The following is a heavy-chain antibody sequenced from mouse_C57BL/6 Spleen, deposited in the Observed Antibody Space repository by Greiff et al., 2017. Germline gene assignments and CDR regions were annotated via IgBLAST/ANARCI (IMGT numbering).Heavy chain of an antibody. D-gene: IGHD2-4*01. CDR2: IYPGDGDT. Sequence: QVQLQQSGPELVKPGASVKISCKASGYAFSSSWMNWVKQRPGTGLEWIGRIYPGDGDTNYNGKFKGKATLTADKSSSTAYMQLSSLTSEDSSVYFCARFDYDGFAYWGQGTLVTVSA. CDR3: ARFDYDGFAY. CDR1: GYAFSSSW. J-gene: IGHJ3*01. V-gene: IGHV1-82*01.